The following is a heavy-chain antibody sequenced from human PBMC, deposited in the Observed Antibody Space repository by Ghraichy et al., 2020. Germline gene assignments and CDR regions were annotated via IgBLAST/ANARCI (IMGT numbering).Heavy chain of an antibody. D-gene: IGHD2-8*01. V-gene: IGHV4-39*07. CDR2: IYYSGST. J-gene: IGHJ6*02. Sequence: SETLSLTCTVSGGSISSSSYYWGWIRQPPGKGLEWIGSIYYSGSTYYNPSLKSRVTISVDTSKNQFSLKLSSVTAADTAVYYCARQGRVYAMFYYYYGMDVWGQGTTVTVSS. CDR3: ARQGRVYAMFYYYYGMDV. CDR1: GGSISSSSYY.